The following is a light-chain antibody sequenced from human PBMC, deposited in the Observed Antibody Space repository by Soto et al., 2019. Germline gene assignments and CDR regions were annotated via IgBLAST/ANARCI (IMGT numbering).Light chain of an antibody. CDR2: EGS. Sequence: SALAQPSPLSGSPGKSITLSCPGNSSDVGSYNLVSRYQQHPGKAPKLMIYEGSKRPSGVSNRFSGSKSGNTASLTISGLQAEDEADYYCCSYAGSSTPYVFGTGTKVTVL. V-gene: IGLV2-23*01. CDR1: SSDVGSYNL. CDR3: CSYAGSSTPYV. J-gene: IGLJ1*01.